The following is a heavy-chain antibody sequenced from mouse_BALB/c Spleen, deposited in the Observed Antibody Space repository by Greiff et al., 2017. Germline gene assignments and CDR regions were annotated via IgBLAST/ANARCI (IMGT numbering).Heavy chain of an antibody. J-gene: IGHJ3*01. CDR3: ANYYGSSSFAY. D-gene: IGHD1-1*01. V-gene: IGHV14-3*02. CDR2: IDPANGNT. Sequence: VQLKESGAELVKPGASVKLSCTASGFNIKDTYMHWVKQRPEQGLEWIGRIDPANGNTKYDPKFQGKATITADTSSNTAYLQLSSLTSEDTAVYYCANYYGSSSFAYWGQGTLVTVSA. CDR1: GFNIKDTY.